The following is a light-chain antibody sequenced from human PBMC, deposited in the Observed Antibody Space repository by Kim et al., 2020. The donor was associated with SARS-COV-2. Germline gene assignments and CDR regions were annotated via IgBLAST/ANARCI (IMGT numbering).Light chain of an antibody. J-gene: IGLJ2*01. V-gene: IGLV1-51*01. CDR3: GTWDSSLSAVV. Sequence: KITISCSGSSSNIGSNYVSWYQQLPGTAPKLLIYDNNERPSGIPDRFSGSKSGTSATLGITGLQTGDEADYYCGTWDSSLSAVVFGGGTQLTVL. CDR1: SSNIGSNY. CDR2: DNN.